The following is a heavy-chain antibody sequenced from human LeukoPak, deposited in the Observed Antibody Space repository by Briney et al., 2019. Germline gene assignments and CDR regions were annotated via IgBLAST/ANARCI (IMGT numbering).Heavy chain of an antibody. V-gene: IGHV3-30*02. CDR1: GFTFSSYA. J-gene: IGHJ6*03. CDR3: AKHGPDYSRRWFTGYYYMDV. D-gene: IGHD6-13*01. CDR2: IQFDGSDK. Sequence: GGSLRLSCAASGFTFSSYAMHWVRQAPGKGLEWVAFIQFDGSDKYYSDSVKGRFTLSRDNSKNTLYLQMNSLRAEDTAVYYCAKHGPDYSRRWFTGYYYMDVWGKGTTVTVS.